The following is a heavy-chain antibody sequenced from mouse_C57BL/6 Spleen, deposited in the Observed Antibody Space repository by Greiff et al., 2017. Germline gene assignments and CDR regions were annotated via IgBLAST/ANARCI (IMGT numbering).Heavy chain of an antibody. D-gene: IGHD4-1*01. V-gene: IGHV1-55*01. CDR1: GYTFTSYW. CDR3: ASSANWERNFDY. Sequence: QVQLQQPGAELVKPGASVKMSCKASGYTFTSYWITWVKQRPGQGLEWIGDIYPGSGSTNYNEKFKSKVTLTVDTSSSTAYMQLSSLTSEDSAVYYCASSANWERNFDYWGQGTTLTVSS. CDR2: IYPGSGST. J-gene: IGHJ2*01.